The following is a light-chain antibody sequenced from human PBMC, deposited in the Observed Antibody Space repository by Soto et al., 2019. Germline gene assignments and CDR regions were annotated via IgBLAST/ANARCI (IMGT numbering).Light chain of an antibody. V-gene: IGKV1-5*03. Sequence: DIQMTQSPSTLSASIGDRVTVTCRASQSISSWLAWYQQKPGKAPKLLIYRASSLQSGVPSRFSGSGSGTEFTLTVSSLQPDDFATYYCQQSQSYPYTFGQGTKLEI. J-gene: IGKJ2*01. CDR3: QQSQSYPYT. CDR2: RAS. CDR1: QSISSW.